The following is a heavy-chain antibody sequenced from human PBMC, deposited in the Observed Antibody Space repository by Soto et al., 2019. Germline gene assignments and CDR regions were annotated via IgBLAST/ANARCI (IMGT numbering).Heavy chain of an antibody. CDR3: AREAGVAIFGVVSYYGMDV. CDR1: GYTFTNYY. D-gene: IGHD3-3*02. J-gene: IGHJ6*02. Sequence: ASVKVSCKASGYTFTNYYIHWVRQAPGQGLEWMGIINPSGSTTYAQKFQGRVTLTRDTSTSTVYMELSRLRSEDAAVYYCAREAGVAIFGVVSYYGMDVWGQGTTVTV. CDR2: INPSGST. V-gene: IGHV1-46*01.